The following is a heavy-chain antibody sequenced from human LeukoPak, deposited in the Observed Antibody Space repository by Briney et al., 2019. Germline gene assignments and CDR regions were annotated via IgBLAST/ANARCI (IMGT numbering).Heavy chain of an antibody. J-gene: IGHJ5*02. CDR2: IYSGGST. Sequence: PGGSLRLSCAASGFTVSSNYMSWVRQAPGKGLEWVSVIYSGGSTYYADSVKGRFTISRDNAKNTLYLQMNSLRAEDTAVYYCARENPPLLWFGSENNWFDPWGQGTLVTVSS. CDR1: GFTVSSNY. V-gene: IGHV3-66*01. CDR3: ARENPPLLWFGSENNWFDP. D-gene: IGHD3-10*01.